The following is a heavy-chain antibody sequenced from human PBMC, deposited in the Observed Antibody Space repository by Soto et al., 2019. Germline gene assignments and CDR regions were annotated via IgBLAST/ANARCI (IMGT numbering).Heavy chain of an antibody. V-gene: IGHV1-3*01. CDR1: GYTFTSYA. CDR3: ARGDCSSTSCYGLLDY. J-gene: IGHJ4*02. CDR2: INAGNGNT. Sequence: QVQLVQSGAEVKKPGASVKVSCKASGYTFTSYAMHWVRQAPGQRLEWMGWINAGNGNTKYSQKFQGRVTITRDTXAXIAYMEVSSLRSEDTAVYYCARGDCSSTSCYGLLDYWGQGTLVTVSS. D-gene: IGHD2-2*01.